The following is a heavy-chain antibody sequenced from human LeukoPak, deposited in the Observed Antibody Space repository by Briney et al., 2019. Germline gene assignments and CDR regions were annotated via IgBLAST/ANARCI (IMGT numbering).Heavy chain of an antibody. D-gene: IGHD3-22*01. CDR2: ISYDGSNK. V-gene: IGHV3-30*18. J-gene: IGHJ4*02. Sequence: GRSLRLSCAASGFTFSGYGMHWVRQAPGKGLEWVAVISYDGSNKYYADSVKGRFTISRDNSKNTLYLQMNSLRAEDTAVYYCAKVPYDSSGPFDYWGQGTLVTVSS. CDR1: GFTFSGYG. CDR3: AKVPYDSSGPFDY.